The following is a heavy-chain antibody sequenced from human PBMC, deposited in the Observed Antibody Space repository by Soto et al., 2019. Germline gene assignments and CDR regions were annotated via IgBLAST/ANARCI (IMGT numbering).Heavy chain of an antibody. J-gene: IGHJ4*02. CDR3: ARGGGFGSMYHFDF. CDR1: GYTFTKSW. D-gene: IGHD3-10*01. V-gene: IGHV5-51*01. Sequence: GASRKTSCQRSGYTFTKSWIAWVRQMPGEGLEWVGIIYPGDSDTRYNPSFQGQVTISADKSINTDYLQRSGLKASDTAMYYCARGGGFGSMYHFDFWGQGTLVTVSS. CDR2: IYPGDSDT.